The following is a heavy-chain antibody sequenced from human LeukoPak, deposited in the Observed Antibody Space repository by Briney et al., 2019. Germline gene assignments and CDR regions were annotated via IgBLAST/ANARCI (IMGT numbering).Heavy chain of an antibody. V-gene: IGHV3-23*01. CDR2: ISGSGSTT. J-gene: IGHJ4*02. D-gene: IGHD4-11*01. Sequence: GGSLRLSCAASGFTFISYAMSWVRQAPGKGLEWVSAISGSGSTTYYADSVRGRFTISRDNSKNTLYLQMNTLRAEDTALYYCAKAAVDYSDYLNYFDYWGQGTLVTVSS. CDR3: AKAAVDYSDYLNYFDY. CDR1: GFTFISYA.